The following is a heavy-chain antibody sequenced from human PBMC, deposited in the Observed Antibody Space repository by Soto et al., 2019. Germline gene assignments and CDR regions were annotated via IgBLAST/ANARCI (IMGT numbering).Heavy chain of an antibody. D-gene: IGHD3-10*01. CDR2: IYYSGST. CDR1: GGSISSGGYY. CDR3: ARGVRGGTFYVSFDI. Sequence: QVQLQESGPGLVKPSQTLSLTCTVSGGSISSGGYYWSWIRQHPGKGLEWIGYIYYSGSTYYNPSLKSRVTISVDTSKNQFSLKLSSVTAADTAVYYCARGVRGGTFYVSFDIWGQGTMVTVSS. V-gene: IGHV4-31*03. J-gene: IGHJ3*02.